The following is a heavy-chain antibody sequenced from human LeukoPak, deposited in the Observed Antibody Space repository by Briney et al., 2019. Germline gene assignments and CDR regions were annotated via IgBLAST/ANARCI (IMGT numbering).Heavy chain of an antibody. Sequence: GGSLRLSCAASGFAFSSYALTWVRQAPGKGLEWVSLISGTGGSTYYADSVKGRFTISRDNSKNTLYLQMNSLRAEDTAVYYCARGDYYGSGSYYHDAFDIWGQGTMVTVSS. V-gene: IGHV3-23*01. CDR1: GFAFSSYA. J-gene: IGHJ3*02. CDR3: ARGDYYGSGSYYHDAFDI. CDR2: ISGTGGST. D-gene: IGHD3-10*01.